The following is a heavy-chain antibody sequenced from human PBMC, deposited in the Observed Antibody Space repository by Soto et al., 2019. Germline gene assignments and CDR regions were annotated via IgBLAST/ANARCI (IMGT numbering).Heavy chain of an antibody. D-gene: IGHD3-22*01. CDR2: IWYDGSNK. CDR3: ARAPYYYDSSGYYYDAFDI. J-gene: IGHJ3*02. CDR1: GFTFSSYG. Sequence: LSLTCAASGFTFSSYGMHWVRQAPGKGLEWVAVIWYDGSNKYYADSVKGRFTISRDNSKNTLYLQMNSLRAEDTAVYYCARAPYYYDSSGYYYDAFDIWGQGTMVTVSS. V-gene: IGHV3-33*01.